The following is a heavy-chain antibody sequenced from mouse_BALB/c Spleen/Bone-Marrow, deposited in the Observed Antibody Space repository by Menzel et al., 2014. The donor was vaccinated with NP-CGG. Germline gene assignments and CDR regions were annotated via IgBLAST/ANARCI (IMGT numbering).Heavy chain of an antibody. V-gene: IGHV2-9*02. CDR3: ARDRGGSY. J-gene: IGHJ3*01. CDR1: GFSLTSYG. CDR2: IWAGGST. Sequence: QVQLQQSGPGLVAPSQSLSITCTVSGFSLTSYGVHWVRQPPGKGLEWLGVIWAGGSTNYNSALMSRLSISKDNSKSQVFLKMNRLQTDDTAMYYCARDRGGSYWGQGTLVTVSA.